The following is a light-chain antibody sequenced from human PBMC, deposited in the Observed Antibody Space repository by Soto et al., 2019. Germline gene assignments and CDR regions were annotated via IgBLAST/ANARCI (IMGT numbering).Light chain of an antibody. CDR1: QSLSRRS. V-gene: IGKV3-20*01. CDR3: QQYERGFT. Sequence: ETVLTQSPGTLSLSPGERATLSCRASQSLSRRSLAWYQQKPGQAPRLLIYDASSRATGIPDRFSGSGSGTDFSLTISRLEPEDFAVYYCQQYERGFTFGPGTKVDIK. CDR2: DAS. J-gene: IGKJ3*01.